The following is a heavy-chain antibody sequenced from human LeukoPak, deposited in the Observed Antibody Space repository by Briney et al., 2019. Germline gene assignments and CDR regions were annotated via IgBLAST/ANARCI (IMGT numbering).Heavy chain of an antibody. CDR2: IYYSGST. CDR3: ARHRYNFALNY. Sequence: PSETLSLTCTVSGGSISSSSYYWGWIRQPPGKGLEWIGSIYYSGSTYYNPSLKSRVTISVDTSKNQFSLKLSSVTAADTAVFYCARHRYNFALNYWGQGTLVAVSS. J-gene: IGHJ4*02. D-gene: IGHD5-24*01. CDR1: GGSISSSSYY. V-gene: IGHV4-39*01.